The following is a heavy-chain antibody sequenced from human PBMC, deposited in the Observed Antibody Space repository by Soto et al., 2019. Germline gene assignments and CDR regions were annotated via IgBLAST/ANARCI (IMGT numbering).Heavy chain of an antibody. J-gene: IGHJ4*02. CDR1: GYTFASYA. CDR3: ARDPPPPDD. Sequence: QVQLVQSGAEVKKPGASVKVSCKASGYTFASYAISWMRQAPGQGLEWMGWISAYNGNTNYAQKLQGRVTMTTDTSTNTAYMELRSLRSADTAGYYCARDPPPPDDWGQGTLVTVSS. CDR2: ISAYNGNT. V-gene: IGHV1-18*01.